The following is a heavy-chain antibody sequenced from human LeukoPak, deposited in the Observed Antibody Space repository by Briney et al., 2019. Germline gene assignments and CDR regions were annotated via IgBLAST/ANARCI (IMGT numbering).Heavy chain of an antibody. J-gene: IGHJ6*02. CDR1: GYTFTSYD. Sequence: ASVRVSCKASGYTFTSYDINWVRQATGQGLEWMGWMNPNSGNTDYGQKFQGRVTMTRNTSISTAYMELSSLRSGDTAVYYCARGLVGATLYYYYGMDVWGQGTTVTVSS. CDR2: MNPNSGNT. D-gene: IGHD1-26*01. V-gene: IGHV1-8*02. CDR3: ARGLVGATLYYYYGMDV.